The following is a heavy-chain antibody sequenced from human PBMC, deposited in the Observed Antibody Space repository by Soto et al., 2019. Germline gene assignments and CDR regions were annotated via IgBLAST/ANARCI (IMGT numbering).Heavy chain of an antibody. Sequence: GGSMRLSSAASGLTFSGSAMHWVRQASGKGLEWVGRIRSKANSYATAYDASVKGRFTISRDDSKNTAYLQMDSLKIEDTAVYYCTRHLADYWGQGTLVTVSS. CDR2: IRSKANSYAT. D-gene: IGHD3-3*02. V-gene: IGHV3-73*01. CDR1: GLTFSGSA. CDR3: TRHLADY. J-gene: IGHJ4*02.